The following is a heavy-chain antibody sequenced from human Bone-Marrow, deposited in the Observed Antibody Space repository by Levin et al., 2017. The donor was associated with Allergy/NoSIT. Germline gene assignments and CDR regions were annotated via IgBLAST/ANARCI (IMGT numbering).Heavy chain of an antibody. CDR2: ISYDATKK. CDR1: GVTFTGYG. CDR3: AKGGGSGYYGHYFDY. V-gene: IGHV3-30*18. J-gene: IGHJ4*02. D-gene: IGHD3-22*01. Sequence: GESLKISCGVSGVTFTGYGMHWVRQAPGKGLQWVAVISYDATKKYYADSVMGRFTISRDNSKNTLYLQMNSLRPEDSAVYYCAKGGGSGYYGHYFDYWGQGTLVTVSS.